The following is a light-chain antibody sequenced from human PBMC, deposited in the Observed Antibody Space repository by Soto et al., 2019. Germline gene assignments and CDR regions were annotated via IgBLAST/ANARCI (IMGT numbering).Light chain of an antibody. V-gene: IGKV3-11*01. CDR1: QSVNSY. CDR3: QLRSNWPPMYT. CDR2: DAS. Sequence: EIVLTQSPATLSLSPGERATLSCRAGQSVNSYLAWYQQRPGQAPRLLISDASNRATGIPARFSGSGSGTDFTLTISSQEPEDFAVYYCQLRSNWPPMYTFGQGTKLQIK. J-gene: IGKJ2*01.